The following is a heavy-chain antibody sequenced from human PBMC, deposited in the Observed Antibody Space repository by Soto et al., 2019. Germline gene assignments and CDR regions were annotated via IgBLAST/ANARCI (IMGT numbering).Heavy chain of an antibody. V-gene: IGHV5-51*01. J-gene: IGHJ5*02. CDR2: IYPGDSDT. CDR1: GYSFTSYW. D-gene: IGHD6-6*01. Sequence: GESLKISCKGSGYSFTSYWIGWVRQMPGKGLEWMGIIYPGDSDTRYSPSFQGQVTISADKSISTAYLQWSSLKASDTAMYDCARSGAGKQLVGWWFDPWGQGTLVTVSS. CDR3: ARSGAGKQLVGWWFDP.